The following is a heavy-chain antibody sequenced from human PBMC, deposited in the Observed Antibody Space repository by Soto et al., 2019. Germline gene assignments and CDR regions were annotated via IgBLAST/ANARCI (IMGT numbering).Heavy chain of an antibody. Sequence: VKVSCKASGYTFTNHVINWVRQAPGQGLEWMGWMNPNSGNTGYAQKFQGRVTMTRNTSIRTAYIDLSSLSSDDTAVYYCARVMLGGHSDYWGQGTLVTVSS. CDR1: GYTFTNHV. V-gene: IGHV1-8*01. CDR3: ARVMLGGHSDY. CDR2: MNPNSGNT. D-gene: IGHD2-15*01. J-gene: IGHJ4*02.